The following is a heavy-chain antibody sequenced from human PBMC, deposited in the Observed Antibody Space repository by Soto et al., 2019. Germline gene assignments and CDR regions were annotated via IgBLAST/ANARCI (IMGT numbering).Heavy chain of an antibody. CDR2: INAGNGNT. V-gene: IGHV1-3*01. Sequence: ASVKVSCKASGYTFTSYAMHWVRQAPGQRLECMGWINAGNGNTKYSQKFQGRVTITRDTSASTAYMELSSLRSEDTAVYYCARGVGGSSWYASGYWGQGTLVTVSS. CDR3: ARGVGGSSWYASGY. D-gene: IGHD6-13*01. J-gene: IGHJ4*02. CDR1: GYTFTSYA.